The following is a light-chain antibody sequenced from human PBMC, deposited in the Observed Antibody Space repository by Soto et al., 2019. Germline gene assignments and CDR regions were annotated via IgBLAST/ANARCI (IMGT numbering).Light chain of an antibody. CDR2: GAS. CDR3: QQYGASPFT. Sequence: VVLTQSPATLSLSPGEPATLSCRASRDVYINALAWYQQKPGRTPTLLIYGASTRATGIPDRFSATGSGTEFSLTISSAEPEDFAVYYCQQYGASPFTFGPGTRVEI. V-gene: IGKV3-20*01. J-gene: IGKJ3*01. CDR1: RDVYINA.